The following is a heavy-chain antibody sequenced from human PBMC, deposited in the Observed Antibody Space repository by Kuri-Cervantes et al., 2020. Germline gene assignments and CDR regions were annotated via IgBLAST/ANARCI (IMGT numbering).Heavy chain of an antibody. CDR2: IKSKTDGGTT. D-gene: IGHD3-22*01. CDR3: SPHYDSSGYPTFDY. Sequence: GESLKISCAASGFTFTNAWMSWVRQAPGKGLEWVGRIKSKTDGGTTDYAAPVKGRFTISRDDSKNTLYLQMNGLKTEDTAVYYCSPHYDSSGYPTFDYWGQGTLVTVSS. J-gene: IGHJ4*02. V-gene: IGHV3-15*01. CDR1: GFTFTNAW.